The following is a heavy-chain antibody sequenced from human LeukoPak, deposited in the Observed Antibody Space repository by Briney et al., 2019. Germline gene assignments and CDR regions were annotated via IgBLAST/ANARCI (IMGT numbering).Heavy chain of an antibody. CDR2: IYYSGST. Sequence: SETLSLTCTVSGGSISSSSYYWGWIRQPPGKGLEWIGSIYYSGSTYYNPSLKSRVTISVDASKNQFSLKLNSVTAADTAVYYCARECFSSICPYNNMDVWGQGTTVTVSS. D-gene: IGHD2-2*01. CDR1: GGSISSSSYY. V-gene: IGHV4-39*07. J-gene: IGHJ6*02. CDR3: ARECFSSICPYNNMDV.